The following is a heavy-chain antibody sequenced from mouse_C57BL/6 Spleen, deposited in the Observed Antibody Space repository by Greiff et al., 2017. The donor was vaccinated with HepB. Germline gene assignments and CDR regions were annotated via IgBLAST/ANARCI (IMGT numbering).Heavy chain of an antibody. CDR1: GYTFTSYW. D-gene: IGHD1-1*01. J-gene: IGHJ3*01. V-gene: IGHV1-69*01. CDR2: IDPSDSYT. CDR3: ARAGSSYERAWFAY. Sequence: QVQLQQPGAELVMPGASVKLSCKASGYTFTSYWMHWVKQRPGQGLEWIGEIDPSDSYTNYNQKFKGKSTLTVDKSSSTAYMQLSSLTSEDSAVYYCARAGSSYERAWFAYWGQGTLVTVSA.